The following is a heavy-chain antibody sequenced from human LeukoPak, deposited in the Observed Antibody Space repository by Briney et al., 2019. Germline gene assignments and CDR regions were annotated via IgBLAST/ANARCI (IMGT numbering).Heavy chain of an antibody. CDR1: GGTFISYA. D-gene: IGHD3-22*01. CDR3: ARDYYYDSSGYVDY. CDR2: ISAYNGNA. J-gene: IGHJ4*02. V-gene: IGHV1-18*01. Sequence: GASVKVSCKASGGTFISYAISWVRQAPGQGLEWMGWISAYNGNANYAQNLQGRITMTTDTSTSTAYMELTSLRSDDTAVYYCARDYYYDSSGYVDYWGQGTLVTVSS.